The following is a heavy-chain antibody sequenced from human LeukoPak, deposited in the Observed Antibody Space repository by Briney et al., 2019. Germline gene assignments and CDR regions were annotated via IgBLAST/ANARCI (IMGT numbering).Heavy chain of an antibody. Sequence: PGGSLRLSCAASGFTFSSYAMSWVRQAPGKGLEWVSAISGSGGSTYHADSVKGRFTISRDNSKNTLYLQMNSLRAEDTAVYYCAKALDYDFWSGYPGVDPWGQGTLVTVSS. CDR1: GFTFSSYA. CDR2: ISGSGGST. V-gene: IGHV3-23*01. CDR3: AKALDYDFWSGYPGVDP. J-gene: IGHJ5*02. D-gene: IGHD3-3*01.